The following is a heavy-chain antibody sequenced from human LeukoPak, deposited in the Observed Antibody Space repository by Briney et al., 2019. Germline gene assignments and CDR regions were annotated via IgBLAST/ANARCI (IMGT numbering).Heavy chain of an antibody. CDR3: ARLEYSSGWSLLNDYYYGMDV. D-gene: IGHD6-19*01. CDR1: GGSISIYY. J-gene: IGHJ6*02. CDR2: IYYSGST. Sequence: SETLSLTCTVSGGSISIYYWSWIRQPPGKGLEWIGYIYYSGSTNYNPSLKSRVTISVDTSKNQFSLKLSSVTAADTAVYYCARLEYSSGWSLLNDYYYGMDVWGQGTTVTVSS. V-gene: IGHV4-59*08.